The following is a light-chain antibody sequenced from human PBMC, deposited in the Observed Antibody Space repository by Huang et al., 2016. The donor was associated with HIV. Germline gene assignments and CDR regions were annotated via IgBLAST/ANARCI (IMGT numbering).Light chain of an antibody. Sequence: EIVLTQSPATLSLSPGDRATLSCSASQSVSSYFAWYQQKPGQAPRLLIYATSNRATGVPARFSGSGSGTDFTLTISSLEPEDFAVYYCQQRITWPPSYTFGQGTKVE. J-gene: IGKJ2*01. CDR3: QQRITWPPSYT. CDR2: ATS. CDR1: QSVSSY. V-gene: IGKV3-11*01.